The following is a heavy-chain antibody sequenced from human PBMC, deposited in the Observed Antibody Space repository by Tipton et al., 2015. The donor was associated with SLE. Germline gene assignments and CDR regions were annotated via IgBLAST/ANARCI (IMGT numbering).Heavy chain of an antibody. CDR1: GYTFTSYG. CDR2: ISAYNGNT. V-gene: IGHV1-18*01. J-gene: IGHJ6*03. D-gene: IGHD6-6*01. CDR3: ARSQLIPYMDV. Sequence: QSGPEVKKPGASVKVSCKASGYTFTSYGISWVRQAPGQGLEWMGWISAYNGNTNYAQKLQGRVTMTTDTSTSTVYMKLSSVTAAGPAVYYWARSQLIPYMDVWGKGPTVPVSS.